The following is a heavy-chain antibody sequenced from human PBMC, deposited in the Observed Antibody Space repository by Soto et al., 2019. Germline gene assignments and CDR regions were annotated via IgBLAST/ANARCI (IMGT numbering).Heavy chain of an antibody. CDR1: GFSLSTSGVG. CDR3: APPMPPRVADY. D-gene: IGHD2-2*01. V-gene: IGHV2-5*02. J-gene: IGHJ4*02. Sequence: QITLKESGPTLVKPTQTLTLTCTFSGFSLSTSGVGVGWIRQPPGKALEWLALIYWDDDKRYSPSLKSRLTITKDTSKNLVVLTMTHMDPVDTAKYYCAPPMPPRVADYWGQGTLVTVSS. CDR2: IYWDDDK.